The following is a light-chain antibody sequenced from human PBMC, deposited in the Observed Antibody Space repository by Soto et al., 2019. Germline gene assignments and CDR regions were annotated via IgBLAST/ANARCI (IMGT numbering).Light chain of an antibody. CDR1: QSLVHSDGIAY. Sequence: VLTQSPLSVSVTVGQPASISCRSNQSLVHSDGIAYFSWFQQRPGRSPRRLIYKVSNRDSGVPARFSGSGSGTDFALKISRVEAEDVGVYYCMQGTHWPITFGQGTRLEIK. CDR2: KVS. J-gene: IGKJ5*01. CDR3: MQGTHWPIT. V-gene: IGKV2-30*02.